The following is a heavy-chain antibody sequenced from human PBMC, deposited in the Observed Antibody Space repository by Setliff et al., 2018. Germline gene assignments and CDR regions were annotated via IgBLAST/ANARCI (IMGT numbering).Heavy chain of an antibody. Sequence: ESLKISCKASGYSFPSYWIGWVRQVPGKGLEWMGIIYPGDSHTRYSPSFQGQVTISADKSILTAFLQWTYLKASDSAVYYCARTMYSSSWYGAFDIWGQGTMVTVSS. D-gene: IGHD6-13*01. V-gene: IGHV5-51*01. CDR3: ARTMYSSSWYGAFDI. CDR1: GYSFPSYW. J-gene: IGHJ3*02. CDR2: IYPGDSHT.